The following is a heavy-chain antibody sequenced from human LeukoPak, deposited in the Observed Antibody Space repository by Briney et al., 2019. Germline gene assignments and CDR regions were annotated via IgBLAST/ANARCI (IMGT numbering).Heavy chain of an antibody. CDR1: GFTFSSYW. CDR2: IKQDGSEK. V-gene: IGHV3-7*01. D-gene: IGHD5-24*01. J-gene: IGHJ4*02. CDR3: ARQRDGYNSPFDY. Sequence: GGSLRLSCAASGFTFSSYWMSWVRQAPGKGLEWVANIKQDGSEKYYVDSVKGRFTISRDNAKNSLYLQRNSLRAEDTAVYYCARQRDGYNSPFDYWGQGTLVTVSS.